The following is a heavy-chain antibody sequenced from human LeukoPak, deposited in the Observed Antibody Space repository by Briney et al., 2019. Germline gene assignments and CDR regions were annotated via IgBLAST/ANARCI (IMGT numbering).Heavy chain of an antibody. D-gene: IGHD3-9*01. J-gene: IGHJ4*02. V-gene: IGHV3-30*03. Sequence: PGRSLRLSCAASGFTFSSYGMHWVRQAPGKGLEWVAVISSDGSIDYYSDSVRGRFTVSRDNSKNTLYLQMNSLRAEDTAVYYCARGGDYDILTGYVDYWGQGTLVTVSS. CDR1: GFTFSSYG. CDR3: ARGGDYDILTGYVDY. CDR2: ISSDGSID.